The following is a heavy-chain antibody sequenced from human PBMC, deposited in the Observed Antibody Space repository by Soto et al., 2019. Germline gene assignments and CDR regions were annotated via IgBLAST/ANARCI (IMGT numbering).Heavy chain of an antibody. V-gene: IGHV3-48*02. CDR1: GFTFSSYS. J-gene: IGHJ4*02. Sequence: GGSLRLSCAASGFTFSSYSMNWVRQAPGKGLEWVSYISSGSITIYYADSVKGRFTISRDNAKNSLYLQLNSLRDEDTAVYYCARDQSRYSGYPFDYWGQGKMVTVS. CDR3: ARDQSRYSGYPFDY. D-gene: IGHD6-25*01. CDR2: ISSGSITI.